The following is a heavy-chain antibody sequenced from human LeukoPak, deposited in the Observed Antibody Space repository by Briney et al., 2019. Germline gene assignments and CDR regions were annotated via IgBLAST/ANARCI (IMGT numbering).Heavy chain of an antibody. V-gene: IGHV3-11*06. CDR2: ISSSSSYI. Sequence: GGSLRLSCAASGFTFSDYYMSWIRQAPGKGLEWVSSISSSSSYIYYADSVKGRFTISRDNAKNSLYLQMNSLRAEDTAVYYCARGSSSWYEVWFDPWGQGTLVTVSS. CDR3: ARGSSSWYEVWFDP. D-gene: IGHD6-13*01. CDR1: GFTFSDYY. J-gene: IGHJ5*02.